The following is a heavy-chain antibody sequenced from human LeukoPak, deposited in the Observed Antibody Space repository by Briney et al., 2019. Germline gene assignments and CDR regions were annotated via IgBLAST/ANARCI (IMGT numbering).Heavy chain of an antibody. J-gene: IGHJ5*02. D-gene: IGHD1-26*01. V-gene: IGHV4-59*01. CDR3: AREIVGATAVGKRYNWFDP. CDR2: IYYSGST. Sequence: SETLSLTCTVSGGSISSYYWSWIRQPPGKGLEWIGYIYYSGSTNYNPSLKSRVTISVDTSKNQFSLKLSSVTAADTAVYYCAREIVGATAVGKRYNWFDPWGQGTPVTVSS. CDR1: GGSISSYY.